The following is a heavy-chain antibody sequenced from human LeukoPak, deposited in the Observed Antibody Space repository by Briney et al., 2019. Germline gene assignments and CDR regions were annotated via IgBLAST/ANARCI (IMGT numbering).Heavy chain of an antibody. CDR1: GFSLSTSGMS. J-gene: IGHJ4*02. V-gene: IGHV2-70*11. D-gene: IGHD3-10*01. Sequence: SGPALVKPTQTLTLTCTFSGFSLSTSGMSVSWIRQPPGKALEWLARIDWDDDKYYTTYLRTRLSVSKDTSKNQVVLTMTKMDPLHTATYYCARIRNYYISGTSFDYWGPGTPVTVSS. CDR2: IDWDDDK. CDR3: ARIRNYYISGTSFDY.